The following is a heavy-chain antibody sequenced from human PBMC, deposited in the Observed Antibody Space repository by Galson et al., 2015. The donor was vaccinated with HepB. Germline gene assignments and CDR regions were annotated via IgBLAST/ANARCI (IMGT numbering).Heavy chain of an antibody. V-gene: IGHV3-49*03. D-gene: IGHD3-9*01. CDR2: IRSKAYGGTT. CDR1: GFTFGDYA. J-gene: IGHJ4*02. Sequence: SLRLSCAASGFTFGDYAMSWFRQAPGKGLEWVGFIRSKAYGGTTEYAASVKGRFTISRDDSKSIAYLQMNSLKTEDTAVYYCTRVLDDILTGPYYFDYWGQGTLVTVSS. CDR3: TRVLDDILTGPYYFDY.